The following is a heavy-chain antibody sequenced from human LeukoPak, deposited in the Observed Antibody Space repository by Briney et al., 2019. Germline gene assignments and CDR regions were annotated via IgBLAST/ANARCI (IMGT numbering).Heavy chain of an antibody. CDR2: IYHSGST. CDR1: GGSISSGGYS. J-gene: IGHJ3*02. D-gene: IGHD2-21*01. CDR3: ARLLWSLDAFDI. Sequence: PSETLSLTCAVSGGSISSGGYSWSWIRQPPGKGLEWIGYIYHSGSTYYNPSLKGRVTISVDTSKNQFSLKLSSVTAADTAVYYCARLLWSLDAFDIWGQGTMVTVSS. V-gene: IGHV4-30-2*01.